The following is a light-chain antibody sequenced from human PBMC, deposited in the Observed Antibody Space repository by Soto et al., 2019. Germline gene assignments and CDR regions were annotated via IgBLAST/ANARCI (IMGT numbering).Light chain of an antibody. J-gene: IGLJ1*01. Sequence: LTQPASVSGSPGQSITISCTGTSSDVGGYNYVSWFQQHPGKAPKLIIYDVSDRPSGVSNRFSGSKSGNTASLTISGLQAEDEADYFCSSYTSSSTPYVFGTGTKVTV. CDR3: SSYTSSSTPYV. V-gene: IGLV2-14*01. CDR1: SSDVGGYNY. CDR2: DVS.